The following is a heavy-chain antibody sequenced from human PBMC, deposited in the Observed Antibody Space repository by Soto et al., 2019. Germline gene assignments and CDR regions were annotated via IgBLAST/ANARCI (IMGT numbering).Heavy chain of an antibody. Sequence: PSETLSLTCTVSGGSISSSSYYWGWIRQPPGKGLEWIGSIYYSGSTYYNPSLKTRVTISVDTSKNQFSLKLSSVTAADTAVYYCVRRKRRITIFGVVRTRPYDSFDLWGQGTMVTVSS. CDR2: IYYSGST. CDR3: VRRKRRITIFGVVRTRPYDSFDL. V-gene: IGHV4-39*01. CDR1: GGSISSSSYY. J-gene: IGHJ3*01. D-gene: IGHD3-3*01.